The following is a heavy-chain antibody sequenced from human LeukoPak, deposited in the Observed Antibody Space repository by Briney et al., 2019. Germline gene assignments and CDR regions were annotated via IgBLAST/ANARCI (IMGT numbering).Heavy chain of an antibody. V-gene: IGHV3-23*01. CDR1: GFTFSSYA. J-gene: IGHJ4*02. CDR3: AKDSEDIVVVTAILDY. D-gene: IGHD2-21*02. Sequence: GGSLRPSCAASGFTFSSYAMSWVRQAPGKGLEWVSAISGSGGSTYYADSVKGRFTISRDNSKNTLYLQMNSLRAEDTAVYYCAKDSEDIVVVTAILDYWGQGTLVTVSS. CDR2: ISGSGGST.